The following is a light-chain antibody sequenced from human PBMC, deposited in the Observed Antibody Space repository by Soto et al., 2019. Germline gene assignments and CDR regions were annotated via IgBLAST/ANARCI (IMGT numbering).Light chain of an antibody. V-gene: IGLV2-11*01. CDR2: DVS. J-gene: IGLJ1*01. Sequence: QSVLTQPPSVSGSPGQSVTISCTGTSSDVGGYNYVAWYQQHPGKAPKVMIYDVSKRPSGVPDRFSGSKSGNTASLTISGLQAEDEADYYCCSNAGNLXVFGTGTKVTVL. CDR1: SSDVGGYNY. CDR3: CSNAGNLXV.